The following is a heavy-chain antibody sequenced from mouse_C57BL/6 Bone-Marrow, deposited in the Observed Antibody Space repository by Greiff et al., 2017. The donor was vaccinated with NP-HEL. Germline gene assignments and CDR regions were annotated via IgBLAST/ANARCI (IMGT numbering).Heavy chain of an antibody. V-gene: IGHV1-81*01. CDR3: ARGYGNSYYFDY. Sequence: VQLQQSGAELARPGASVKLSCTASGYTFTSYGISWVKQRTGQGLEWIGEIYPRSGNTYYNEKFKGKATLTADKSSSTAYMELRSLTSEDSAVYFCARGYGNSYYFDYWGQGTTLTVSS. CDR2: IYPRSGNT. D-gene: IGHD2-10*02. CDR1: GYTFTSYG. J-gene: IGHJ2*01.